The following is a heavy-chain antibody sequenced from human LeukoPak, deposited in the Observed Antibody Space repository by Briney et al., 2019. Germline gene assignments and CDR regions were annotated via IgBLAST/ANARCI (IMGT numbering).Heavy chain of an antibody. D-gene: IGHD3-22*01. Sequence: GGSLSLSWAPSRFTFSSYSMNWVRQAPGKGLEWVSSISSSSSYIYYADSVKGRLTISTDNAKNSLYLQMNSLRAEDTAVYYCAKYYDSSGYHGYGYWGQGTLVTVP. CDR3: AKYYDSSGYHGYGY. J-gene: IGHJ4*02. CDR2: ISSSSSYI. V-gene: IGHV3-21*01. CDR1: RFTFSSYS.